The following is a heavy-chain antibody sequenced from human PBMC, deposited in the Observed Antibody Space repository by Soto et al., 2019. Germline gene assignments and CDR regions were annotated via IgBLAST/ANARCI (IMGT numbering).Heavy chain of an antibody. J-gene: IGHJ3*01. D-gene: IGHD2-2*01. CDR1: GFTFSTYW. CDR2: MNKDGSEI. CDR3: ARDRGFSTFDF. V-gene: IGHV3-7*01. Sequence: GGSLRLSCAASGFTFSTYWMSWARQAPGKGPEWVANMNKDGSEINYVDSVKGRFTISRDNAKNSLFLQMNNLRAEDTAMYYCARDRGFSTFDFWGQGTVVTVSS.